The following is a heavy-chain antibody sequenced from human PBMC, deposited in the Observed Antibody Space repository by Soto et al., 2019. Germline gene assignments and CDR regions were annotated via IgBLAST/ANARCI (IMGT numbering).Heavy chain of an antibody. J-gene: IGHJ4*02. CDR2: VGYDGSEK. V-gene: IGHV3-33*01. Sequence: GGSLRLSCAASGFAFSSFGMHWVRQAPGKGLEWVALVGYDGSEKYYGDSVKGRFTISRDYSENTVHLQMDSLRVEDTAVYFCARYCSGGSCYGGGLDYWGRGTLVTV. D-gene: IGHD2-15*01. CDR3: ARYCSGGSCYGGGLDY. CDR1: GFAFSSFG.